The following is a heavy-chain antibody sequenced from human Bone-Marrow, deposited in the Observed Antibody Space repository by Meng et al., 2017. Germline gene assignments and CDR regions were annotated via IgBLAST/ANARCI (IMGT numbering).Heavy chain of an antibody. V-gene: IGHV4-59*01. CDR2: IYYSGST. D-gene: IGHD3-3*01. Sequence: SETLSLTCTVSGGSISSYYWSWVRQLPGKGLEWIGYIYYSGSTNYNPSLKSRVTISVDTSKNQFSLKMSPVTAADTAVYYCARESFEWAQYDYWGQGTLVTVSS. CDR3: ARESFEWAQYDY. J-gene: IGHJ4*02. CDR1: GGSISSYY.